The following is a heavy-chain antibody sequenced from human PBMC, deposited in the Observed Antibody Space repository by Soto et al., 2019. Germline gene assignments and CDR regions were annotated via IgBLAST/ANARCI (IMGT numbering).Heavy chain of an antibody. CDR1: GGSFSSGSYC. V-gene: IGHV4-31*03. CDR3: AVAMTTVTTYDY. Sequence: QVQLQESGAGLVKPSQTLSLPCTVSGGSFSSGSYCWSWIRQHQGKGLEWIGYIYYSGRTYSTPSLKIRLTMSSDTSKNQFALKLISVTAADTAVYYWAVAMTTVTTYDYWGQGTLFTVSS. J-gene: IGHJ4*02. D-gene: IGHD4-17*01. CDR2: IYYSGRT.